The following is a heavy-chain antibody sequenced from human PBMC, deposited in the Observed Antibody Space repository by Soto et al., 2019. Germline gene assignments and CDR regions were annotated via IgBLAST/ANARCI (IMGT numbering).Heavy chain of an antibody. J-gene: IGHJ4*02. CDR2: IYHSEST. D-gene: IGHD5-18*01. CDR1: GGSISSSNW. Sequence: SETLSLTCAVSGGSISSSNWWSWVRQPPGKGLEWIGEIYHSESTNYNPSLKSRVTISVDKSKNQFSLKLSSVTAADTAVYYCTGYSYGYPLVDYWGQGTLVTVSS. V-gene: IGHV4-4*02. CDR3: TGYSYGYPLVDY.